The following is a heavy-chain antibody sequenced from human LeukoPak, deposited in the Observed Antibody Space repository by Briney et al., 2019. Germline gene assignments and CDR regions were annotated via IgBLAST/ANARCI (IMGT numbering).Heavy chain of an antibody. J-gene: IGHJ3*02. CDR3: ARLLLWFGEADAFDI. D-gene: IGHD3-10*01. CDR1: GYSFTSYW. Sequence: GESLKISCKGPGYSFTSYWIGWVRQMPGKGLEWMGIIYPGDSDTRYSPSFQGQVTISADKSISTAYLQWSSLKVSDTAMYYCARLLLWFGEADAFDIWGQGTMVTVSS. V-gene: IGHV5-51*01. CDR2: IYPGDSDT.